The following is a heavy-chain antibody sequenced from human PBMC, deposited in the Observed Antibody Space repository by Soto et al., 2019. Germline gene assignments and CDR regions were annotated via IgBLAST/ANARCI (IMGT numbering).Heavy chain of an antibody. CDR2: IRSKAYGGTT. J-gene: IGHJ5*02. CDR1: GFTFGDYA. V-gene: IGHV3-49*04. CDR3: TGWNDVLTPFDP. D-gene: IGHD1-1*01. Sequence: PGGSLRLSCTASGFTFGDYAMSWVRQAPGKGLEWVGFIRSKAYGGTTEYAASVKGRFTISRDDSKSIPYLKMTRLKTEDTAVYYCTGWNDVLTPFDPWGQGTLVTVS.